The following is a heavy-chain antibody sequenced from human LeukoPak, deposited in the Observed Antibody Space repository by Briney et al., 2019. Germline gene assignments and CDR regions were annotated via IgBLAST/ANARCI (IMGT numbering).Heavy chain of an antibody. CDR3: ARDSAPYCGGDCYSNWFDP. CDR2: INAGNGNT. CDR1: GYTFTSYA. J-gene: IGHJ5*02. V-gene: IGHV1-3*01. D-gene: IGHD2-21*02. Sequence: ASVKVSCKASGYTFTSYAMHWVRQAPGQRLEWMGWINAGNGNTKYSQKFQGRVTITRDTSASTAYMELSSLRSEDTAVYYCARDSAPYCGGDCYSNWFDPWGQGTLVTVPS.